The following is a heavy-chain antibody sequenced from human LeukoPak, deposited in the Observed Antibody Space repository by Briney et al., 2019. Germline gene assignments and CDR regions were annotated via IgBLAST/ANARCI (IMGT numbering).Heavy chain of an antibody. Sequence: GGSLRLSCAASGFPFNYYGMNWVRQAPGKGLEWVSSISSSGSYIYYADSVKGRFTISRDNAKNSLYLQMNSLRAEDTAVYYRAREPQGGGSAAFDIWGQGTMVTVSS. CDR1: GFPFNYYG. V-gene: IGHV3-21*01. D-gene: IGHD1-26*01. J-gene: IGHJ3*02. CDR3: AREPQGGGSAAFDI. CDR2: ISSSGSYI.